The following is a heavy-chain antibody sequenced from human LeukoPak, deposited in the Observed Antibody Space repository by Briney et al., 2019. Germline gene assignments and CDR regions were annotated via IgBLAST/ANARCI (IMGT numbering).Heavy chain of an antibody. CDR1: RHTFTRYY. Sequence: DSMKVSCKASRHTFTRYYMHWVRQAPGPGLEWMGMIDPNAGSTTYPQNFQRRVTMTRDPSTSTVYMELSSLRSEDTAVYFCARHLIKDIVVVPANPPSYYMHVRRKRATVTV. D-gene: IGHD2-2*01. J-gene: IGHJ6*03. V-gene: IGHV1-46*01. CDR3: ARHLIKDIVVVPANPPSYYMHV. CDR2: IDPNAGST.